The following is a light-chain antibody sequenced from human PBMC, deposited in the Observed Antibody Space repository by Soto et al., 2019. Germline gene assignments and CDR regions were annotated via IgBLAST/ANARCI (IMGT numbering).Light chain of an antibody. CDR2: GAS. J-gene: IGKJ4*01. Sequence: DVRMTQSPSSLSASVGDTITITCRASRTINTYSIWFQQKPGEPPRLLIYGASTLHDGVPSRFSGSGSGADFTLTISGLQPEDFASYHCQQTYSDISFGGGTKV. CDR3: QQTYSDIS. V-gene: IGKV1-39*01. CDR1: RTINTY.